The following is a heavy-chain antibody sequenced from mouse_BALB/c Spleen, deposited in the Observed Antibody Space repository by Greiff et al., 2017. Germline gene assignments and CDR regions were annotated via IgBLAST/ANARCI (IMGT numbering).Heavy chain of an antibody. J-gene: IGHJ2*01. CDR1: GYTFTSYW. CDR2: IDPSDSYT. D-gene: IGHD1-1*01. Sequence: VQLQQPGAELVKPGASVKMSCKASGYTFTSYWMHWVKQRPGQGLEWIGVIDPSDSYTSYNQKFKGKATLTVDTSSSTAYMQLSSLTSEDSAVYYCTRTTVNYFDYWGQGTTLTVSS. CDR3: TRTTVNYFDY. V-gene: IGHV1S127*01.